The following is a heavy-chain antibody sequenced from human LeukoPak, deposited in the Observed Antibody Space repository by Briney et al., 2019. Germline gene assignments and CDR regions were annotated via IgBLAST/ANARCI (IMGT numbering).Heavy chain of an antibody. J-gene: IGHJ3*02. CDR1: GFTFSSYE. CDR3: ARESTIAPITGTTSYAFDI. CDR2: IKQDGSEK. V-gene: IGHV3-7*01. D-gene: IGHD1-7*01. Sequence: GGSLRLSCAASGFTFSSYEMNWVRQAPGKGLEWVANIKQDGSEKYYVDSVKGRFTISRDNAKNSLYLQMNSLRAEDTAVYYCARESTIAPITGTTSYAFDIWGQGTMVTVSS.